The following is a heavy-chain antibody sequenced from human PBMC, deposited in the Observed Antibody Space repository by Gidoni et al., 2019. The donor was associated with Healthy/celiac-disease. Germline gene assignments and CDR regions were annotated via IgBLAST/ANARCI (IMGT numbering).Heavy chain of an antibody. CDR3: ARHGGLTIFGVVINWFDP. CDR2: IYYSGST. Sequence: QLQLQESGPGLVKPSETLSLTCTVSGGSISSSSYYWGWIRQPPGKGLEWIGSIYYSGSTYYNPSLKSRVTISVDTSKNQFSLKLSSVTAADTAVYYCARHGGLTIFGVVINWFDPWGQGTLVTVSS. CDR1: GGSISSSSYY. D-gene: IGHD3-3*01. J-gene: IGHJ5*02. V-gene: IGHV4-39*01.